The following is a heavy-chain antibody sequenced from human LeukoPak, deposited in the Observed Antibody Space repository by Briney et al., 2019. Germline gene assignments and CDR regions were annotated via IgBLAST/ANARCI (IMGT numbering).Heavy chain of an antibody. D-gene: IGHD1-26*01. Sequence: SETLSLTCTVSGGSISSGGYYWSWIRQHPGRGLEWIGYIYYSGSTYYNPSLKSRVTISVDTSKNQFSLKLSSVTAADTAAYYCARDPLGNGSYDWGQGTLVTVSS. CDR3: ARDPLGNGSYD. CDR2: IYYSGST. CDR1: GGSISSGGYY. V-gene: IGHV4-31*03. J-gene: IGHJ4*02.